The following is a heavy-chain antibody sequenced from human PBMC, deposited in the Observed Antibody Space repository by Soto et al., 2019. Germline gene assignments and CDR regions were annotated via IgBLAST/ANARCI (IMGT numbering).Heavy chain of an antibody. Sequence: QVQLVQSGAEVKKPGSPVRVSCTASGDTFNFYTISWVRQVPGQGPEWRGKIIPMLGMSNYAQKFQGRVTIMADKSTSTVYMNLSGLTSEDTAVYYCATNYGSGSTHFDYWGQGTLVTVSS. CDR2: IIPMLGMS. CDR3: ATNYGSGSTHFDY. D-gene: IGHD3-10*01. CDR1: GDTFNFYT. V-gene: IGHV1-69*02. J-gene: IGHJ4*02.